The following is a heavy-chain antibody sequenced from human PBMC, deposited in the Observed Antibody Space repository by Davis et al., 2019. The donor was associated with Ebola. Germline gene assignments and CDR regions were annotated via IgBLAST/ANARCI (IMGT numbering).Heavy chain of an antibody. V-gene: IGHV1-3*01. D-gene: IGHD6-19*01. CDR3: ARDTIFSSGWSL. CDR1: GYTFTGYY. CDR2: INAGNGNT. Sequence: AASVKVSCKASGYTFTGYYMHWVRQAPGQGLEWMGWINAGNGNTKYSQKFQGRVTITRDTSASTAYMELSSLRSEDTAVYYCARDTIFSSGWSLWGQGTLVTVFS. J-gene: IGHJ4*02.